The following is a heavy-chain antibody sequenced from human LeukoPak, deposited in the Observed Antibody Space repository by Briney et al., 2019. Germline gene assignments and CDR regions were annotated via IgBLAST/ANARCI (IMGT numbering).Heavy chain of an antibody. Sequence: GASVRVSCQASVYAFTRYFIHWVRQAPGPGLEWMGWIKPNGGGTNYAQKFQGRVTMTTHTSINTAYMDLTRLTSDDTAVYYCAISGSYSLDFWGQGTLVTVSS. J-gene: IGHJ4*02. D-gene: IGHD1-26*01. CDR3: AISGSYSLDF. CDR1: VYAFTRYF. CDR2: IKPNGGGT. V-gene: IGHV1-2*02.